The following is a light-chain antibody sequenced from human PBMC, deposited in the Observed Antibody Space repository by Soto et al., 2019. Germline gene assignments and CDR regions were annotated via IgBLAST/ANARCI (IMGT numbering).Light chain of an antibody. CDR2: RYT. CDR3: QSYDRSLSGVV. J-gene: IGLJ2*01. CDR1: SSNIGAGYA. Sequence: QSVLTQPPSVSGAPGQRVTISCTGSSSNIGAGYAVHWYRLLPGTAPKLLMYRYTNRPSGVPDRFSGSKSDSSASLAITGLQAEDEADYYCQSYDRSLSGVVFGGGTKLTVL. V-gene: IGLV1-40*01.